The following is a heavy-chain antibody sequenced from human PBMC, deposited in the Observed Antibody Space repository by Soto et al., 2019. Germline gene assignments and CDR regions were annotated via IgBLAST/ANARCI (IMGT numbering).Heavy chain of an antibody. CDR3: ARRFDGSGVELVDY. D-gene: IGHD3-10*01. J-gene: IGHJ4*02. CDR1: GFTFSSYS. CDR2: ISSSSSTI. Sequence: GGSLRLSCAASGFTFSSYSMNWVRQAPGKGLEWVSYISSSSSTIYYADSVKGRFTISRDNSKNTLYLQMNSLRAEDTAVYYCARRFDGSGVELVDYWGQGTLVTVSS. V-gene: IGHV3-48*01.